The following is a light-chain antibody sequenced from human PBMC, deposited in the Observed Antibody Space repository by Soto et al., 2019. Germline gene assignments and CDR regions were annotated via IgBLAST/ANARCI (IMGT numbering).Light chain of an antibody. CDR2: GAS. V-gene: IGKV3-20*01. Sequence: EIVLTQSPGTLSLSPGERATLSCRASQSVSSSYLAWYQQKPGQAPRLLIYGASSRATGTPDRFSGSGSGTDFTLTISRLEPEDFAVYYCQQYGSSPLITFGQGTDWRL. J-gene: IGKJ5*01. CDR3: QQYGSSPLIT. CDR1: QSVSSSY.